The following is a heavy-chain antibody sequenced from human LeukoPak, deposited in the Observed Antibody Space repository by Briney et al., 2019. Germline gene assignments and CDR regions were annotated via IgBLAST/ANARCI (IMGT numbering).Heavy chain of an antibody. CDR1: GGSISSYY. J-gene: IGHJ4*02. V-gene: IGHV4-59*01. D-gene: IGHD5-18*01. CDR3: ASVDTAMVTLDY. CDR2: IYYSGST. Sequence: SETLSLTRTVSGGSISSYYWSWIRQPPGKGLEWIGYIYYSGSTNYNPSLKSRVTISVDTSKNQFSLKLSSVTAADTAVYYCASVDTAMVTLDYWGQGTLVTVSS.